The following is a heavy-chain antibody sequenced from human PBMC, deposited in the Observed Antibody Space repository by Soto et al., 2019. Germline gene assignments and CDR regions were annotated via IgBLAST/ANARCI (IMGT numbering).Heavy chain of an antibody. V-gene: IGHV4-4*07. CDR3: ARSPAYGDYANLDT. CDR1: GDSVSKYY. J-gene: IGHJ5*02. Sequence: SETLSLTCTVSGDSVSKYYWNWIRQPAGKGLEWIGRIYTTRSPNYNPSLKSRVTMSVDTSKNQFSLKLNLSSVTAADMAVYYCARSPAYGDYANLDTWGQGTLATVCS. D-gene: IGHD4-17*01. CDR2: IYTTRSP.